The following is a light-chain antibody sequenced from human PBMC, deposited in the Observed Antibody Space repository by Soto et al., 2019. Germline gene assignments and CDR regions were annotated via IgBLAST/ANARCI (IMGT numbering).Light chain of an antibody. CDR2: DVT. Sequence: QSVLTQPPSASGSPGQSVTISCTGTSSDVGGYDYVSWYQQHPDKAPRLMIYDVTKRPSGVPNRFSGSKSGNTASLTVSGLQAEDEADYYCSSYAGSNNYVVGSGTKVTVL. CDR1: SSDVGGYDY. J-gene: IGLJ1*01. CDR3: SSYAGSNNYV. V-gene: IGLV2-8*01.